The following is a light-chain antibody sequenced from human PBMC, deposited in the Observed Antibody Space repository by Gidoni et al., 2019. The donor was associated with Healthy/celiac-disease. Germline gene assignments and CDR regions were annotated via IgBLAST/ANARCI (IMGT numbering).Light chain of an antibody. Sequence: DIQMTQSPSTLSASVGDRVTITCRASQSIGSWLAWYQQNPGKAPKLLSYEASSLESGVPSRFSGSGSGTEFTLTISSLQPDDFATYYCQQYNSYCSFGQGTKLEIK. CDR2: EAS. J-gene: IGKJ2*04. CDR1: QSIGSW. V-gene: IGKV1-5*03. CDR3: QQYNSYCS.